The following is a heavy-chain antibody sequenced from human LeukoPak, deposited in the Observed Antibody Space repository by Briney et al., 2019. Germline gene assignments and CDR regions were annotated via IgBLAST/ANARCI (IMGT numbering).Heavy chain of an antibody. CDR1: GGSISSGGYY. V-gene: IGHV4-31*03. J-gene: IGHJ4*02. CDR3: ARAHYYDTSGLSIVPDY. D-gene: IGHD3-22*01. CDR2: IYYSGST. Sequence: SQTLSLTCTVSGGSISSGGYYWSWIRQHPGKGLEWIGYIYYSGSTYYNPSLKSRLTISVDTSRNQFSLKLSSVTAADTAVYYCARAHYYDTSGLSIVPDYWGQGTLSPSPQ.